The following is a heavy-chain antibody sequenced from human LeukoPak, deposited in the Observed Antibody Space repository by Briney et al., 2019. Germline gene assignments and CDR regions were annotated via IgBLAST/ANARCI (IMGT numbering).Heavy chain of an antibody. D-gene: IGHD3/OR15-3a*01. J-gene: IGHJ4*02. CDR3: ARWTSG. V-gene: IGHV3-7*01. CDR1: GFNFSTYW. CDR2: IKEDGSEK. Sequence: GGSLRLSCAASGFNFSTYWMSWVRQAPGKGLEWVANIKEDGSEKYYVDSVKGRFTISRDNAKNSLFLEMNSLRAEDTAVYYCARWTSGWGQGTLVTVSS.